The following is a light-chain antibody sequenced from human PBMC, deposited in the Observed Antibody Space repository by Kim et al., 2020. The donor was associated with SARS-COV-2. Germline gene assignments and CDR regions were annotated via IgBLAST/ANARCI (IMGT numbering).Light chain of an antibody. CDR2: GNS. J-gene: IGLJ2*01. V-gene: IGLV1-40*01. CDR3: QSYDSSLSGSNVV. Sequence: VTISCTGSSSNIGAGYDVHWYQQLPGTAPKLLIYGNSNRPSGVPDRFSGSKSGTSASLAITGLQAEDEAEYYCQSYDSSLSGSNVVFGGGTQLTVL. CDR1: SSNIGAGYD.